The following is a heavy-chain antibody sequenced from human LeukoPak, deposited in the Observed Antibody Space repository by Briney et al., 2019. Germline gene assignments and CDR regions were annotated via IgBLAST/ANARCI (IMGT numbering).Heavy chain of an antibody. CDR2: ISYDGSNK. V-gene: IGHV3-30*18. J-gene: IGHJ4*02. CDR1: GFTFSSYG. D-gene: IGHD6-19*01. CDR3: AKGWQWLSSF. Sequence: PGGSLRLSCAAPGFTFSSYGMHWVGKAPGKGLEWVAVISYDGSNKYYADSVKGRFTISRDNSKNTLYLQMNSLRAEDTAVYYCAKGWQWLSSFWGQGTLVTVSS.